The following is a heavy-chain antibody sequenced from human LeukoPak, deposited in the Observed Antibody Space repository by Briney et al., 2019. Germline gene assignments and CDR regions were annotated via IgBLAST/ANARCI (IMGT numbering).Heavy chain of an antibody. Sequence: GGSLRLSCAASGFTFSSYGMSWVRQAPGKGLEWVSSISGSVGTIYYADSVKGRFTISRDNAENSLYLQMNSLRAEDTAVYYCARGYYYESSGYFFDYWGRGTLVTVSS. D-gene: IGHD3-22*01. V-gene: IGHV3-23*01. CDR1: GFTFSSYG. J-gene: IGHJ4*02. CDR2: ISGSVGTI. CDR3: ARGYYYESSGYFFDY.